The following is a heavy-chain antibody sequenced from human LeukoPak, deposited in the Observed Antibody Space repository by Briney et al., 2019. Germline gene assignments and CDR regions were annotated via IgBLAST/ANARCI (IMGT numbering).Heavy chain of an antibody. J-gene: IGHJ6*02. V-gene: IGHV4-30-4*01. CDR2: IYYSGST. CDR3: AQAFGSGSSYYYGMDV. D-gene: IGHD3-10*01. Sequence: PSETLSLTCTVSGGSISSGDYYWSWIRQPPGKGLEWIGYIYYSGSTYYNPSLKSRVTISIDKSKNQFSLKLTSVTAADTAVYYCAQAFGSGSSYYYGMDVWGQGTTVTVSS. CDR1: GGSISSGDYY.